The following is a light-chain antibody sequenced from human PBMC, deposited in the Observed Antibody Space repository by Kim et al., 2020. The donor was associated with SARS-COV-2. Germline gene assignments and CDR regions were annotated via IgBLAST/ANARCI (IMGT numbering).Light chain of an antibody. CDR3: NSRDSSGNLWV. CDR2: GKN. V-gene: IGLV3-19*01. Sequence: SSELTQDPAVSVALGQTVRITCQGDSLRNYYASWYQQKPGQAPVLVVFGKNNRPSGIPDRFSGSSSGNTASLTITGAQAEDEADYYCNSRDSSGNLWVLG. J-gene: IGLJ3*02. CDR1: SLRNYY.